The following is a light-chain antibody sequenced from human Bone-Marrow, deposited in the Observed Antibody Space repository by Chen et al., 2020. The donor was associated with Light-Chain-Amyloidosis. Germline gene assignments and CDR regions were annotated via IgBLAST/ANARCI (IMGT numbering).Light chain of an antibody. CDR3: QVWDRSSDRPV. CDR1: NIGSTS. CDR2: DDS. V-gene: IGLV3-21*02. J-gene: IGLJ3*02. Sequence: SYVLTPPSSVSVAPGQTATIACGGNNIGSTSVHWYQQTPGQAPLLAVYDDSDRPSGIPSRLSGSNSGNTATLTISRVEAGDEADYYCQVWDRSSDRPVFGGGTKLTVL.